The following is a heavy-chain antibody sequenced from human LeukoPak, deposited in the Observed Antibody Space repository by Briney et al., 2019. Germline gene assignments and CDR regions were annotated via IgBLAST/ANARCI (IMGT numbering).Heavy chain of an antibody. D-gene: IGHD3-22*01. CDR3: ARDRGYDSRPRPFRDAFDI. V-gene: IGHV3-53*01. Sequence: GGSLRLSCAASGFTVSSNYMSWVRQAPGKGLEWVSVIYSGGSTYYADSVKGRFTISRDNSKNTLYLQMNSLRAEDTAVYYCARDRGYDSRPRPFRDAFDIWGQGTMVTVSS. CDR2: IYSGGST. CDR1: GFTVSSNY. J-gene: IGHJ3*02.